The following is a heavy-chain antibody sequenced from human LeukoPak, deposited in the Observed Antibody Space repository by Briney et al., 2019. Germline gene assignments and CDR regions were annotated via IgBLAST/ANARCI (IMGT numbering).Heavy chain of an antibody. CDR2: IYYSGNT. D-gene: IGHD5-24*01. Sequence: SETLSLTCTVSGGSISSGTYYWGWIRQPPGKGLEWIGNIYYSGNTYYNPSLKSRVTISVDTSKNQFSLKLSSVTAADTAVYFCARSAGYNYRLDYWGQGTLVTVSS. CDR1: GGSISSGTYY. J-gene: IGHJ4*02. CDR3: ARSAGYNYRLDY. V-gene: IGHV4-39*01.